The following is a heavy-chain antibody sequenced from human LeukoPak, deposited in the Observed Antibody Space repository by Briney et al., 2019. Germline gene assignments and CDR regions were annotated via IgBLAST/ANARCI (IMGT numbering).Heavy chain of an antibody. CDR2: IYYSGST. CDR3: ARLYLPATRLDY. V-gene: IGHV4-38-2*02. Sequence: SETLSLTCTVSGYSISRGYSWGWIRQPPGKGLEWIGNIYYSGSTYYNPSLKSRVTISVDTSKNQFSLKLTSVPAADTAVYYCARLYLPATRLDYWGQGTLVTVSS. J-gene: IGHJ4*02. CDR1: GYSISRGYS. D-gene: IGHD5-24*01.